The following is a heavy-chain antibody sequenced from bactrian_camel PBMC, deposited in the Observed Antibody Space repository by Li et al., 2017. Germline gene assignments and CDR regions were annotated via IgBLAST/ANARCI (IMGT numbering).Heavy chain of an antibody. CDR3: AADPRWGGFYCYTTEEYST. J-gene: IGHJ6*01. V-gene: IGHV3S53*01. D-gene: IGHD2*01. CDR2: IDNRGQS. CDR1: GYNYRC. Sequence: QVQLVESGGGSVQAGGSLRLSRAASGYNYRCMAWFRQAPGKEREAVAIIDNRGQSRYAESVKGRFTISKDNAKNTLTLQMNSLKPEDTAMYYCAADPRWGGFYCYTTEEYSTWGQGTQVTVS.